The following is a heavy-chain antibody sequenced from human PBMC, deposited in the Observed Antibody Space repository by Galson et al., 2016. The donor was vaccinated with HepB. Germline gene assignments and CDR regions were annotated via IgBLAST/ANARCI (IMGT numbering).Heavy chain of an antibody. Sequence: SLRLSCAASGFTFSSYTMNWVRQAPGKGLEWVSAIRRSGVGTYYADSVKGRFTISRDNSKNTLYLQMNSLRAEDTAVYYCAKDDGDYNAAFDIWGQGTMVTAPS. V-gene: IGHV3-23*01. D-gene: IGHD4-17*01. CDR1: GFTFSSYT. J-gene: IGHJ3*02. CDR3: AKDDGDYNAAFDI. CDR2: IRRSGVGT.